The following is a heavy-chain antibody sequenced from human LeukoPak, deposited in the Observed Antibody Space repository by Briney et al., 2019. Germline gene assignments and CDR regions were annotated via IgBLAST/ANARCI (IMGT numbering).Heavy chain of an antibody. CDR3: ASRLVATAGWYFDL. CDR1: GGSISSGGYS. D-gene: IGHD2-21*02. CDR2: IYHSGST. Sequence: SQTLSLTCAVSGGSISSGGYSWSWIRQPPGKGLEWIGYIYHSGSTYYNPSLKSRVTISVDRSKNQFSLKLSSVTAADTAVYYCASRLVATAGWYFDLWGRGTLVTVSS. J-gene: IGHJ2*01. V-gene: IGHV4-30-2*01.